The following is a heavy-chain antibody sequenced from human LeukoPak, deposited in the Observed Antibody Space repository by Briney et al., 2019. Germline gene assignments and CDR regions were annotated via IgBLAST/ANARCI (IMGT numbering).Heavy chain of an antibody. CDR2: IYYSGST. Sequence: SETLSLTCTVSGGSISSSSYYWGWIRQPPGKGLEWIGSIYYSGSTYYNPSLKSRVTISVDTSKNQFSLKLSSVTAADTAVYYCARDARIHGARDGYNLYYFDYWGQGTLVTVSS. D-gene: IGHD5-24*01. V-gene: IGHV4-39*07. CDR1: GGSISSSSYY. CDR3: ARDARIHGARDGYNLYYFDY. J-gene: IGHJ4*02.